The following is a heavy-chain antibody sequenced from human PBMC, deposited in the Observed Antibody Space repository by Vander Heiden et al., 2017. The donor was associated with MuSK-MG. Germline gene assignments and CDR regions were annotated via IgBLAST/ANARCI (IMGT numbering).Heavy chain of an antibody. CDR1: GFTFGSYS. CDR2: ISSSSSTI. D-gene: IGHD6-13*01. J-gene: IGHJ4*02. Sequence: EVQLVESGGGLVQPGGSLRPPCAASGFTFGSYSMNWVRQAPGKGLEWVSYISSSSSTIYYADSVKGRFTISRDNAKNSLYLQMNSLRAEDTAVYYCARDGSGSWYSHFDYWGQGTLVTVSS. CDR3: ARDGSGSWYSHFDY. V-gene: IGHV3-48*01.